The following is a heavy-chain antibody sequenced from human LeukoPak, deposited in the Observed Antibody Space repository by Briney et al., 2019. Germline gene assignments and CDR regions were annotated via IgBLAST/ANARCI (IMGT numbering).Heavy chain of an antibody. J-gene: IGHJ6*04. CDR3: AELGITMIGGV. Sequence: PGGTLRLSCAGSGFTFNNYGIHWVRQAPGKGLEWVSAISGSGGSTYYADSVKGRFTISRDNSKNTLYLQMNSLRAEDTAVYYCAELGITMIGGVWGKGTTVTISS. CDR2: ISGSGGST. D-gene: IGHD3-10*02. V-gene: IGHV3-23*01. CDR1: GFTFNNYG.